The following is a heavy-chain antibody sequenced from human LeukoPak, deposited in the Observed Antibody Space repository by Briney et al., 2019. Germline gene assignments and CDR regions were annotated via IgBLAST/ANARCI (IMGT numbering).Heavy chain of an antibody. CDR2: ITRTSIYI. J-gene: IGHJ4*02. V-gene: IGHV3-21*01. CDR1: GFTFSSYG. D-gene: IGHD3-22*01. Sequence: GGSLRLSCAASGFTFSSYGMHWVRQAPGKGLEWVSSITRTSIYIHYADSLKGRFTISRDNAKNSLSLQMNSLRAEDTAVYYCARVRYDSSGYYSIFDSWGQGTLVTVSS. CDR3: ARVRYDSSGYYSIFDS.